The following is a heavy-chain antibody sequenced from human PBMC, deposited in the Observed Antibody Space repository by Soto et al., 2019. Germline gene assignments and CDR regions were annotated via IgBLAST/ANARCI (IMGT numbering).Heavy chain of an antibody. D-gene: IGHD2-15*01. V-gene: IGHV4-39*01. CDR2: IYYSGST. J-gene: IGHJ4*02. CDR3: VWAADNKYYFDY. CDR1: GGSISSSSYY. Sequence: SETLSLTCTVSGGSISSSSYYWGWIRQPPGKGLEWIGSIYYSGSTYYNPSLKSRVTISVDTSKNQFSLKLSSVTAADTAVYYCVWAADNKYYFDYWGQGTLVTVSS.